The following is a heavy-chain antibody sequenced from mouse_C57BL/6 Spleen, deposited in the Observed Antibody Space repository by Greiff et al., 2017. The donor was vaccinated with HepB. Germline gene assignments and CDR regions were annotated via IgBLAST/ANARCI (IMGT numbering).Heavy chain of an antibody. CDR3: ARRNYPSYWYCDV. CDR1: GFTFSDYY. CDR2: ISNGGGST. V-gene: IGHV5-12*01. J-gene: IGHJ1*03. D-gene: IGHD2-1*01. Sequence: EVHLVESGGGLVQPGGSLKLSCAASGFTFSDYYMYWVRQTPEKRLEWVAYISNGGGSTYYPDTVKGRFTISRDNAKNTLYLQMSRLKSEDTAMYYCARRNYPSYWYCDVWGTGTTVTVSS.